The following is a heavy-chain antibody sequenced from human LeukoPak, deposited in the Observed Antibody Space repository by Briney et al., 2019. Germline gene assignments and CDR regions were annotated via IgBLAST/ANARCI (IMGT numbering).Heavy chain of an antibody. CDR3: ARVSGSYGIDY. CDR2: INSDGSST. CDR1: GFTFSSYW. V-gene: IGHV3-74*01. J-gene: IGHJ4*02. Sequence: GGSLRLSCAASGFTFSSYWMHWVRQAPGKGPVWVSRINSDGSSTSYADSVKGRFTISRDNAKNTLYLQMNSLRAEDTAVYYCARVSGSYGIDYWGQGTLVTVSS. D-gene: IGHD1-26*01.